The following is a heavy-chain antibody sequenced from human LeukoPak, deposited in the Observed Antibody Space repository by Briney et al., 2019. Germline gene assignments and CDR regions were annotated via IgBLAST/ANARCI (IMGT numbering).Heavy chain of an antibody. CDR3: ARVIASGNWFDP. V-gene: IGHV4-39*01. D-gene: IGHD2-21*01. CDR1: GGSLSSSSYY. J-gene: IGHJ5*02. CDR2: IYYSGST. Sequence: SSETLSLTCTVSGGSLSSSSYYWGWIRQPPGKGLERIGSIYYSGSTYYNPSLKSRVTISVDTSKNQFSLKLSSVTAADTAVYYCARVIASGNWFDPWGQGTLVTVSS.